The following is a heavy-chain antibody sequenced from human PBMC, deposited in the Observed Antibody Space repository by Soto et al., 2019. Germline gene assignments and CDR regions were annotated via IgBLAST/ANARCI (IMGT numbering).Heavy chain of an antibody. J-gene: IGHJ4*02. CDR1: GFTFSSYG. D-gene: IGHD2-15*01. CDR2: ISYDGSDK. Sequence: QVQLVESGGGVVQPGRSLRLSCAASGFTFSSYGMHWVRQAPGKGLEWVAVISYDGSDKYYRDSVKGRFTISRDISKNTLYLQMNSLRAEDTVVYYCARDYCSGGSCYDHGFNYWGQGTLVTVSS. CDR3: ARDYCSGGSCYDHGFNY. V-gene: IGHV3-30*03.